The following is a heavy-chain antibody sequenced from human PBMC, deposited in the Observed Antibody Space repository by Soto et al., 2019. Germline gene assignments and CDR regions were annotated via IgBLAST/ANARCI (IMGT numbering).Heavy chain of an antibody. J-gene: IGHJ5*02. CDR3: TRDASRDSSARGWFDP. D-gene: IGHD6-13*01. CDR2: ISSNSAYI. Sequence: GGSLRLSYAASGFTSRSFTMNWVRQAPGKGLEWVSTISSNSAYIYYTDALRGRFTISRDNAKNSLHLQMNSLRAEDTAVYYCTRDASRDSSARGWFDPWGPGTMVTVYS. V-gene: IGHV3-21*01. CDR1: GFTSRSFT.